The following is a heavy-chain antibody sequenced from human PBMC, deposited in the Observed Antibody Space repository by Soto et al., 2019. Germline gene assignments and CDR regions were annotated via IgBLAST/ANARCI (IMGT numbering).Heavy chain of an antibody. D-gene: IGHD3-16*02. CDR3: VRYPRSVGGSYRPDY. J-gene: IGHJ4*02. Sequence: GGSLRLSCAASGFTFDDYAMHWVRQVPGKGLEWVSGITWNSVVVAYADSVKGRFTISRDNAKNSLYLQMNSLGAEDTAVYYCVRYPRSVGGSYRPDYWGQGTLVTVSS. CDR2: ITWNSVVV. V-gene: IGHV3-9*01. CDR1: GFTFDDYA.